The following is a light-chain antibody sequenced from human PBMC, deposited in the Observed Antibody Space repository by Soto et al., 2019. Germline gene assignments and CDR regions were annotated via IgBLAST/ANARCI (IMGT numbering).Light chain of an antibody. Sequence: QSVLIQPPSASGSPGQSVTISCTGTRRDIGGYDFVSWYQQHPGKAPKLLISEVTKRPSGVPDRFSGSKSGNTASLTISGLQSDDEADYYCCSFAGGTNLVFGTGTKGTVL. J-gene: IGLJ1*01. CDR2: EVT. V-gene: IGLV2-8*01. CDR3: CSFAGGTNLV. CDR1: RRDIGGYDF.